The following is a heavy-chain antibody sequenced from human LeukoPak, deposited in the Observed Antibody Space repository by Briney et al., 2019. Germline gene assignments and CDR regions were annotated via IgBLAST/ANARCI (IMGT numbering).Heavy chain of an antibody. CDR3: ASTPITFGGVIASPGDY. CDR1: GGSISSGGYY. V-gene: IGHV4-31*03. J-gene: IGHJ4*02. CDR2: IYYSGST. D-gene: IGHD3-16*02. Sequence: SQTLSLTCTVSGGSISSGGYYWSWIRQHPGTGLEWLGYIYYSGSTYYNPSLKSRVTISVDTSKNQFSLKLSSVTAADTAVYYCASTPITFGGVIASPGDYWGQGTLVTVSS.